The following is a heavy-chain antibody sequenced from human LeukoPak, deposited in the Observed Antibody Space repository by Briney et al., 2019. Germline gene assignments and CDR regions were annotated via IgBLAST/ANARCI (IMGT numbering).Heavy chain of an antibody. J-gene: IGHJ2*01. CDR2: IYYSGST. CDR3: ASSRIVGAVIEGWYFDL. D-gene: IGHD1-26*01. V-gene: IGHV4-31*03. Sequence: PSETLSLTCTVSGGSISSGGYYWSWIRQRPGTGLEWIGYIYYSGSTYYNPSLKSRVTISVDTSKNQFSLKLSSVTGADTAVYYCASSRIVGAVIEGWYFDLWGRGWLVTVS. CDR1: GGSISSGGYY.